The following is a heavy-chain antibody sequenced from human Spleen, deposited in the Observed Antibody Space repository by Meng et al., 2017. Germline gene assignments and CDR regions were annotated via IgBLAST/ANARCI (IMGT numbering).Heavy chain of an antibody. CDR3: ARVGDGYNDGPYYYYGMDV. Sequence: SVTVSCKASGGTFSSYTISWVRQAPGQGLEWIGRIIPILGIANYAQKFQGRVTITADKSTSTAYMELSSLRSEDTAVYYCARVGDGYNDGPYYYYGMDVWGQGTTVTVSS. D-gene: IGHD5-24*01. CDR2: IIPILGIA. V-gene: IGHV1-69*02. J-gene: IGHJ6*02. CDR1: GGTFSSYT.